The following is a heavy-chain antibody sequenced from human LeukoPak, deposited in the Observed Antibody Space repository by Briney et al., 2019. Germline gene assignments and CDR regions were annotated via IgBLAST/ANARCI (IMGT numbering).Heavy chain of an antibody. CDR2: INPNSGGT. CDR3: ASLYDSSDHFDY. Sequence: ASVKVSCKASGNTFTGCYMHWVRQAPGQGLEWMGWINPNSGGTNCAQKFQGRVTMTRDTSISTAYMELSRLRSDDTAVYYCASLYDSSDHFDYWGQGTLVTVSS. V-gene: IGHV1-2*02. J-gene: IGHJ4*02. CDR1: GNTFTGCY. D-gene: IGHD3-22*01.